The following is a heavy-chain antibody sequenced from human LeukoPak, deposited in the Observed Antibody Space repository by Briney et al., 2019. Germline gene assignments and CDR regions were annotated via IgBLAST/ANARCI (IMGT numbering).Heavy chain of an antibody. CDR2: INTDGSRT. D-gene: IGHD3-9*01. Sequence: TGGSLRLSCAASGFTFSRYWMHWVRQAPGRGLVWVSRINTDGSRTYYADYVKGRFTISRDNAKNTLYLQMKSLGAEDTAVYYCEGDFPGYDDSWGQGTLVTVSS. J-gene: IGHJ4*02. CDR1: GFTFSRYW. V-gene: IGHV3-74*01. CDR3: EGDFPGYDDS.